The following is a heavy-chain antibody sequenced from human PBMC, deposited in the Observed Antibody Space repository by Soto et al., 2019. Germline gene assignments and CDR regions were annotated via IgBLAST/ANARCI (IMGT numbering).Heavy chain of an antibody. D-gene: IGHD2-2*02. CDR3: AKGLRYCSSTSCYTPFDY. J-gene: IGHJ4*02. V-gene: IGHV3-30*18. CDR2: ISYDGSNK. CDR1: GFTFSSYG. Sequence: HPGGSLRLSCAASGFTFSSYGMHWVRQAPGKGLEWVAVISYDGSNKYYADSVKGRFTISRDNSKNTLYLQMNSLRAEDTAVYYCAKGLRYCSSTSCYTPFDYWGQGTLVTVSS.